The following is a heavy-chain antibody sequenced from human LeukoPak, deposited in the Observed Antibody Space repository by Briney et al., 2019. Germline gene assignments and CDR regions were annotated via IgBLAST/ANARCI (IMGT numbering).Heavy chain of an antibody. Sequence: HPGGSLRLSCAASGFTFSSYAMSWVRQAPGKGLEWVSAISGSGGSTYYADSVKGRFTISRDNSKNTLYLQMNSLRAEDSAVYYCAKSGMAAGALGIDYWGQGTLVTVSS. CDR1: GFTFSSYA. D-gene: IGHD6-13*01. CDR2: ISGSGGST. CDR3: AKSGMAAGALGIDY. J-gene: IGHJ4*02. V-gene: IGHV3-23*01.